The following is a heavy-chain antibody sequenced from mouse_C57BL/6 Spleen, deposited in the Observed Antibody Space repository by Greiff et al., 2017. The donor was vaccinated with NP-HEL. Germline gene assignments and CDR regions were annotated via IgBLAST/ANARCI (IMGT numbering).Heavy chain of an antibody. CDR1: GFTFSDYG. J-gene: IGHJ3*01. CDR2: ISSGSSTI. V-gene: IGHV5-17*01. CDR3: ARSGRAWFAY. Sequence: DVHLVESGGGLVKPGGSLKLSCAASGFTFSDYGMHWVRQAPEKGLEWVAYISSGSSTIYYADTVKGRFTISRDNAKNTLFLQMTSLRSEDTAMYYWARSGRAWFAYWGQGTLVTVSA.